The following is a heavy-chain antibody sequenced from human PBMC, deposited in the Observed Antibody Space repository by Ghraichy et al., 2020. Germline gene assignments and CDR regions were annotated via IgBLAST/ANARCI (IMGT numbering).Heavy chain of an antibody. Sequence: SETLSLTCTVSGGSISSYYWSWIRQPPGKGLEWIGHIYHSGTTKYNPSLKSRVTMSVDTSTNQFSLKLTSVTAADTAVYYCARKSSGYYYSGAFDIWGLGTMVTVSS. CDR3: ARKSSGYYYSGAFDI. CDR2: IYHSGTT. V-gene: IGHV4-59*01. J-gene: IGHJ3*02. CDR1: GGSISSYY. D-gene: IGHD3-22*01.